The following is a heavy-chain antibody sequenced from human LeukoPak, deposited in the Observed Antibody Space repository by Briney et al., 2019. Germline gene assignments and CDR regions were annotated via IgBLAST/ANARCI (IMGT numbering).Heavy chain of an antibody. CDR3: VRHLPDGSGVLFNI. J-gene: IGHJ3*02. D-gene: IGHD3-10*01. CDR2: IYPSDSET. Sequence: GESLKISCKGSGYSFNTYWIGWVRHMPGKGLEWMGIIYPSDSETRYSPSFQGQVTISADKSISTAYLQWSSLKASDTAMYYCVRHLPDGSGVLFNIWGQGTMVTVSS. V-gene: IGHV5-51*01. CDR1: GYSFNTYW.